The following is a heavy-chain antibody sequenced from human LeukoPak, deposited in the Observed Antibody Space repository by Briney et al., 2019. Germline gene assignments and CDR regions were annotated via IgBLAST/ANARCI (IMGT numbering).Heavy chain of an antibody. Sequence: WASVKVSCKVSGYTLTELSMHWVRQAPGKGLEWMGIINPSGGSTSYAQKFQGRVTITADKSTSTAYMELSSLRSEDTAVYYCARGITMKSHFDYWGQGTLVTVSS. D-gene: IGHD3-22*01. J-gene: IGHJ4*02. CDR1: GYTLTELS. V-gene: IGHV1-46*01. CDR3: ARGITMKSHFDY. CDR2: INPSGGST.